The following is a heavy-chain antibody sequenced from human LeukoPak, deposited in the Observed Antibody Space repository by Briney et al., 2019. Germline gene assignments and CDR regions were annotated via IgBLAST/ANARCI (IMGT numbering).Heavy chain of an antibody. CDR2: IYYSGST. J-gene: IGHJ5*02. V-gene: IGHV4-59*01. Sequence: PSETLSLTCTVSGGSISSYYWSWIRQPPGKGLEWIGYIYYSGSTNYNPSLKSRVTISVDTSKNQFSLKLSSVTAADTAVYYCAREITIFGVVRFDPWGQGTLVTVSS. D-gene: IGHD3-3*01. CDR1: GGSISSYY. CDR3: AREITIFGVVRFDP.